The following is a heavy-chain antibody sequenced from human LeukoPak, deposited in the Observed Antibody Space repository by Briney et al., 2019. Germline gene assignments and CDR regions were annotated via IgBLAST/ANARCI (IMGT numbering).Heavy chain of an antibody. CDR3: ARDRGWTQGYFDY. CDR1: GYPFIDYY. Sequence: ASVKVSCKASGYPFIDYYLHLGRQAPGQGLGGMGWINPNSGGTNYAQKFQGRVTMTRDTSISTAYMELSRLRSDDTAVYYCARDRGWTQGYFDYWGQGTLVTVSS. CDR2: INPNSGGT. V-gene: IGHV1-2*02. D-gene: IGHD6-19*01. J-gene: IGHJ4*02.